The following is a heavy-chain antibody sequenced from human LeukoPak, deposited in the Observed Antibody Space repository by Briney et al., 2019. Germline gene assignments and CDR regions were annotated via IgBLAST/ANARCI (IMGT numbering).Heavy chain of an antibody. CDR2: INHRGRT. CDR3: ARVDCSSTSCYAGRNYFDY. D-gene: IGHD2-2*01. Sequence: PSDPLSLTCAVYGGSFSVYYWIWIRHPPGKALECIGEINHRGRTKYTPSLKRRVTISVDTSKNQFSLKLRSVTAADTAVYYCARVDCSSTSCYAGRNYFDYWGQGNLVTVSS. V-gene: IGHV4-34*01. CDR1: GGSFSVYY. J-gene: IGHJ4*02.